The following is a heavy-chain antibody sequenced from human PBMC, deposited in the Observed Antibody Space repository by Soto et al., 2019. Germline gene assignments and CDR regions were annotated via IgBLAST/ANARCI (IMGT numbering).Heavy chain of an antibody. D-gene: IGHD3-22*01. V-gene: IGHV1-8*01. Sequence: ASVKVSFKASGYTFPSYDINWVRQATGQGLEWMGWMNPNSGNTGYAQKFQGRVTMTRNTSISTAYMELSSLRSEDTAVYYCARGRTLPYYDSSGYYHPPDAFDIWGQGTMVTVSS. CDR2: MNPNSGNT. J-gene: IGHJ3*02. CDR1: GYTFPSYD. CDR3: ARGRTLPYYDSSGYYHPPDAFDI.